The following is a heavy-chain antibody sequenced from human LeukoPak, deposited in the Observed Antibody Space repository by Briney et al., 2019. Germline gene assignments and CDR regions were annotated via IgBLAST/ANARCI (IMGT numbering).Heavy chain of an antibody. CDR1: GYTFTGYY. CDR3: ARSPDILTGENFDY. V-gene: IGHV1-2*02. CDR2: INPNSGGT. J-gene: IGHJ4*02. D-gene: IGHD3-9*01. Sequence: GASVKVSCKASGYTFTGYYMHWVRQAPGQGLEWMRWINPNSGGTNYAQKFYARVTMTRDTSISTAYMELSRLRSDDTAVFYCARSPDILTGENFDYWGQGTLVTVSS.